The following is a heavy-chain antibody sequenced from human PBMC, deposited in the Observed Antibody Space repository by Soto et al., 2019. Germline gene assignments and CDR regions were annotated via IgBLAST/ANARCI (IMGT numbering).Heavy chain of an antibody. D-gene: IGHD3-9*01. J-gene: IGHJ4*02. V-gene: IGHV4-59*01. CDR3: ASIFDFLTGYFEY. CDR2: IHYSGST. CDR1: GASISSYY. Sequence: SETLSLTCTVSGASISSYYWSWIRQPPGKGLEWIGFIHYSGSTNNNPSLKSRVTISTDTSKNQFSLKLTSVTAADTAVYYCASIFDFLTGYFEYWGQGTLVTVSS.